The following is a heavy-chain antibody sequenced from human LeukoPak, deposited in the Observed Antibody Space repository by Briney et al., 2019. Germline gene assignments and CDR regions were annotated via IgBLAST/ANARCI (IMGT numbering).Heavy chain of an antibody. D-gene: IGHD6-13*01. V-gene: IGHV3-21*01. CDR3: ARGGSWSHYFDY. Sequence: GGSLRLSCAASGFTFSIYNMNWVRQAPGKGLEWVSSITSGSSYIYYADSVKGRFTISRDNAKNSLYLQMNSLRAEDTAVYYCARGGSWSHYFDYWGQGTLVTVSS. J-gene: IGHJ4*02. CDR1: GFTFSIYN. CDR2: ITSGSSYI.